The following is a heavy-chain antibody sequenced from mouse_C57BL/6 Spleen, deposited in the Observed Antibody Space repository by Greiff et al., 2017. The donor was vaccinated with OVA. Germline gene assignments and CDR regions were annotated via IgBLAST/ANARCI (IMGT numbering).Heavy chain of an antibody. CDR3: AIPGGYYAPFAY. J-gene: IGHJ3*01. CDR1: GYTFTSYW. Sequence: VQLQQPGADLVQPGASVTVSCKASGYTFTSYWMHWVKQRPGQGLEWIGRIHPSDSDTNYNQKFKGKATLTVDNSSSTAYMQLSSLTSEDSAVYYCAIPGGYYAPFAYWGQGTLVTVSA. CDR2: IHPSDSDT. V-gene: IGHV1-74*01. D-gene: IGHD2-1*01.